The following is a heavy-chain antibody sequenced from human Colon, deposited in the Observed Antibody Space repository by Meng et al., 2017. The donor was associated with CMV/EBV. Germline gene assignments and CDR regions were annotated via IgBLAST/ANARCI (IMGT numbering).Heavy chain of an antibody. J-gene: IGHJ5*02. CDR1: GFSVSNNY. Sequence: SWEASGFSVSNNYMTWVRQAPGKGLEYVSMFYSIGSYSDSVKGRFTIARDNSKNMIYLHMKGLRPEDTAVYYCARGRWLDPWGQGTLVTVSS. CDR2: FYSIGS. CDR3: ARGRWLDP. V-gene: IGHV3-66*02.